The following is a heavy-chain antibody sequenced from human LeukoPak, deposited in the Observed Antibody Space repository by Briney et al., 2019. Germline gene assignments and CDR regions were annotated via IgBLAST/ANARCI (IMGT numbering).Heavy chain of an antibody. V-gene: IGHV3-23*01. D-gene: IGHD1-26*01. CDR2: ISGSGGST. CDR3: AKDRRGSYLALYWYFDL. J-gene: IGHJ2*01. Sequence: PGGSLGLSCAASGFTFSSNAMSWVRQAPGKGLEWVSAISGSGGSTYYADSVKGRFTIFRDNSKNTLYLQMNSLRAEDTAVYYCAKDRRGSYLALYWYFDLWGRGTLVTVSS. CDR1: GFTFSSNA.